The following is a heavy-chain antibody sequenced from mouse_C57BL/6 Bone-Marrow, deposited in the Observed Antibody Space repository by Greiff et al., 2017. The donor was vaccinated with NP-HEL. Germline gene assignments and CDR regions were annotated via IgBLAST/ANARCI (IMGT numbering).Heavy chain of an antibody. CDR1: GYTFTSYG. CDR2: IYPRSGNT. V-gene: IGHV1-81*01. Sequence: VQLQQSGAELARPGASVKLSCKASGYTFTSYGISWVKQRTGQGLEWIGEIYPRSGNTYYNEKFKGKATLTADKSSSTAYMELRSLTSEDSAVYFCASGKKGFDYWGQGTTLTLSS. CDR3: ASGKKGFDY. D-gene: IGHD2-1*01. J-gene: IGHJ2*01.